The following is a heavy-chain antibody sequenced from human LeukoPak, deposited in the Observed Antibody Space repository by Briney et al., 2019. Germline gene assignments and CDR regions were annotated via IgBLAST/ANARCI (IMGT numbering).Heavy chain of an antibody. J-gene: IGHJ3*02. CDR3: ARGSYGDPFDI. Sequence: GASVKVSCKASGGTFSSYAISWVRQAPGQGLEWMGGIIPIFGTANYAQKFQGRVTITTDEYTSTAYMELSSLRYEDTAVYYCARGSYGDPFDIWGQGTMVTVSS. V-gene: IGHV1-69*05. CDR2: IIPIFGTA. D-gene: IGHD1-26*01. CDR1: GGTFSSYA.